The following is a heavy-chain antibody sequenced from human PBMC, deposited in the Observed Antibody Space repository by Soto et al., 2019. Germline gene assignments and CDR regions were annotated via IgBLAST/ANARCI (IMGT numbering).Heavy chain of an antibody. CDR1: GFTFSSYC. J-gene: IGHJ4*02. D-gene: IGHD1-26*01. Sequence: GGSLRLSCAASGFTFSSYCMHWVRQAPGKGLEWVAVIWYDGSNKYYADSVKGRFTISRDISENTLYLQMDSLRAEDTAIYYCAKDYGHGGSSFDYWGQGTLVTVSS. CDR3: AKDYGHGGSSFDY. CDR2: IWYDGSNK. V-gene: IGHV3-33*06.